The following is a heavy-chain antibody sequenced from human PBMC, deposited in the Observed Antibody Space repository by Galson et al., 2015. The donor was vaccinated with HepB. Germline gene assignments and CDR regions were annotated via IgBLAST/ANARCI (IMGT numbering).Heavy chain of an antibody. CDR3: AGGAKIYSYGGKVAFDI. CDR1: GYTFTSYY. D-gene: IGHD5-18*01. V-gene: IGHV1-46*01. CDR2: INPSGGST. Sequence: SVKVSCKASGYTFTSYYMHWVRQAPGQGLEWMGIINPSGGSTSYAQKFQGRVTMTRDTSTSTVYMELSSLRSEDTAVYYCAGGAKIYSYGGKVAFDIWGQGTMVTVSS. J-gene: IGHJ3*02.